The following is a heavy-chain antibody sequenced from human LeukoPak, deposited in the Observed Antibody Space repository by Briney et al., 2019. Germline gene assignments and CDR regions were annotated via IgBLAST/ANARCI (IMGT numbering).Heavy chain of an antibody. Sequence: ASVKVSCKTSGFTFANYGINWVRQAPGQGLEWMGWVSAYKDSTNFAQKFQGRVTMTTDTSTSTAYMELRSLTSDDTAVYYCARGDIVVVPAALSMDVWGKGTTVTVSS. J-gene: IGHJ6*03. CDR1: GFTFANYG. CDR3: ARGDIVVVPAALSMDV. V-gene: IGHV1-18*01. CDR2: VSAYKDST. D-gene: IGHD2-2*01.